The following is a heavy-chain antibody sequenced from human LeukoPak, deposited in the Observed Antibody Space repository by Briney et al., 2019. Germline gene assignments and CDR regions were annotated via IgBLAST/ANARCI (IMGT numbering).Heavy chain of an antibody. Sequence: SETLSLTCSVSGGSIKSHYYTWMRQPAGKGLEWIGRIHSGGTTNYNPSLMSRVTLSIDKSKKHISLRLTSVTAADTALYYCARDNGSGYTKGYEHYYYYLDVWGKGTTVTVSS. CDR1: GGSIKSHY. V-gene: IGHV4-4*07. CDR3: ARDNGSGYTKGYEHYYYYLDV. J-gene: IGHJ6*03. CDR2: IHSGGTT. D-gene: IGHD3-3*02.